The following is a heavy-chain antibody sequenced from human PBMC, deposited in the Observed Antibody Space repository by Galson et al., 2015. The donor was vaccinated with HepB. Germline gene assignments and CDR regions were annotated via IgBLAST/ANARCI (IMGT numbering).Heavy chain of an antibody. J-gene: IGHJ6*02. CDR1: GFTFSSYS. V-gene: IGHV3-48*01. CDR3: AKNGLGSYYYYGMDV. CDR2: ISSSSSTI. Sequence: SLRLSCAASGFTFSSYSMNWVRQAPGKGLERVSYISSSSSTIYYADSVKGRFTISRDNAKNSLYLQMNSLRAEDTAVYYCAKNGLGSYYYYGMDVWGQGTTVTVSS. D-gene: IGHD6-19*01.